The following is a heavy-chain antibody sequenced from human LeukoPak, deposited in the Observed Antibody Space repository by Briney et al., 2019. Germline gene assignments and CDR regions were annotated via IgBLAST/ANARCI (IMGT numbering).Heavy chain of an antibody. Sequence: SEGLSLTCAVYGGSFSGYYWNWVRQPPGKGLEWIGEITHSGSTNYNPSLKSRVTISVDTSKNQFSLKLNSVTAADTAVYYCARGRILGSSPLGYWGQGTLVTVS. CDR2: ITHSGST. J-gene: IGHJ4*02. V-gene: IGHV4-34*01. CDR1: GGSFSGYY. D-gene: IGHD6-13*01. CDR3: ARGRILGSSPLGY.